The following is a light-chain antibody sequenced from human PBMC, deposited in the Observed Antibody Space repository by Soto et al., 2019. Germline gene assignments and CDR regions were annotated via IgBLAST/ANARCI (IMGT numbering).Light chain of an antibody. CDR2: SNN. CDR1: SSNIGSNY. Sequence: QSVLTQPPSASGTPGQRVTISCSGSSSNIGSNYVYWYLQLPGTAPKLLIYSNNLRPSGVPDRFSASKSGTSASLAISGLRSEDEVDYYCAAWDDSLSGPIFGTGTKLTVL. CDR3: AAWDDSLSGPI. V-gene: IGLV1-47*02. J-gene: IGLJ1*01.